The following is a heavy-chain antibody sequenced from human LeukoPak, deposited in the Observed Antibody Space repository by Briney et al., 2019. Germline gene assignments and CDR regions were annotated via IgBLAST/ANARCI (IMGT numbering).Heavy chain of an antibody. V-gene: IGHV3-48*01. Sequence: GGSLRLSCAASGFTFSSYSMNWVRQAPGKGLEWVSYISSSGTTIYYADSVKGRFTISRDNPKNSLYLQMNSLRAEDTAVYYCARGYCSSNTCYIAFDIWGQGTMVTASS. CDR1: GFTFSSYS. J-gene: IGHJ3*02. CDR2: ISSSGTTI. CDR3: ARGYCSSNTCYIAFDI. D-gene: IGHD2-2*02.